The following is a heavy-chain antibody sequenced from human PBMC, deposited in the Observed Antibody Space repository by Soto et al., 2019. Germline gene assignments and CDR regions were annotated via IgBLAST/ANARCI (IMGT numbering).Heavy chain of an antibody. CDR1: GYTFTSYY. D-gene: IGHD2-2*01. CDR3: ASDIEVVPAAPYAFDI. V-gene: IGHV1-46*03. J-gene: IGHJ3*02. CDR2: INPSGGST. Sequence: ASVKVSCKASGYTFTSYYMHLVRQAPEQGLEWMGIINPSGGSTRYAQKFHGRVTMTRDTSTSTVYMELSSLRSEDTALYYCASDIEVVPAAPYAFDIWGQGTMVTVSS.